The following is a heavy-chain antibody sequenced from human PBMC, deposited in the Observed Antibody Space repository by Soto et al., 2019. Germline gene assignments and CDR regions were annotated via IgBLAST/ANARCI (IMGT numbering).Heavy chain of an antibody. V-gene: IGHV4-30-4*01. CDR2: IYYTGST. J-gene: IGHJ6*02. D-gene: IGHD3-10*01. CDR3: DRIAFGEVPSYYLYGMDV. CDR1: GGSFSSGDYY. Sequence: QVQLQESGPGVVKPSQTLSLTCTVSGGSFSSGDYYWSWLRQPPGKGLEWIGYIYYTGSTFNNPSLKSRVSLTIDTSNAKCTLKLSSVTAANTAVYYCDRIAFGEVPSYYLYGMDVWGQGTTVTVSS.